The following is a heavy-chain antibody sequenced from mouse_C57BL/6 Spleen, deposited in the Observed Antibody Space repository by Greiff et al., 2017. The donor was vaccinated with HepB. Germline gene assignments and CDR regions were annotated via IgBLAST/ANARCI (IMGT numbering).Heavy chain of an antibody. CDR3: ARGHYGSRERYYYAMDY. Sequence: EVQGVESGGGLVKPGGSLKLSCAASGFTFSSYAMSWVRQTPEKRLEWVATISDGGSYTYYPDNVKGRFTISRDNAKNNLYLQMSHLKSEDTAMYYCARGHYGSRERYYYAMDYWGQGTSVTVSS. V-gene: IGHV5-4*01. CDR1: GFTFSSYA. D-gene: IGHD1-1*01. CDR2: ISDGGSYT. J-gene: IGHJ4*01.